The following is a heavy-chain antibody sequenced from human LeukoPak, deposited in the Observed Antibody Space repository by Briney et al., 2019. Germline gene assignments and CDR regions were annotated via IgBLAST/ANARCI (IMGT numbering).Heavy chain of an antibody. CDR1: GGSFSGYY. V-gene: IGHV4-34*01. CDR3: ARGDYSGYYFDY. Sequence: SETLSLTCAVYGGSFSGYYWSWIRQPPGKGLEWIGEINHSGSTNYNPSLKSRVTISVDTSKNQFSLKLSSVTAADTAVYYCARGDYSGYYFDYWGQGTLVTVSS. CDR2: INHSGST. D-gene: IGHD5-12*01. J-gene: IGHJ4*02.